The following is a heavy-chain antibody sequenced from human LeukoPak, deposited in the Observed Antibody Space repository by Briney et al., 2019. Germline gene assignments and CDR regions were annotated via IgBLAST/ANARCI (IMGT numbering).Heavy chain of an antibody. CDR3: ARMIADRPHYYYYMDV. D-gene: IGHD6-6*01. CDR1: AFTFSDYH. J-gene: IGHJ6*03. Sequence: PGGSLRLSCAASAFTFSDYHMSWIRQARGRGLEWVSYISGTSLTIFYADSVKGRFTVSRDNAKNSLYLQMNSLRAEDTAVYYCARMIADRPHYYYYMDVWGTGTTVTVSS. CDR2: ISGTSLTI. V-gene: IGHV3-11*04.